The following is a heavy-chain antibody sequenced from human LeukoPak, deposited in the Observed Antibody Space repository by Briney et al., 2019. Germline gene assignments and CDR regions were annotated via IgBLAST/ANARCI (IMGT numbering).Heavy chain of an antibody. D-gene: IGHD3-10*01. CDR3: ARGDKKENQSGPSGYFDP. CDR2: INPNSGGT. Sequence: EASVKVSCKASGYTFTGYHIHWVRQAPGQGLEWMGWINPNSGGTNFGPKFHGRVSMTRDTSINTVYMELSSLRSDDTAVYYCARGDKKENQSGPSGYFDPWGQGTLVTVSS. CDR1: GYTFTGYH. V-gene: IGHV1-2*02. J-gene: IGHJ5*02.